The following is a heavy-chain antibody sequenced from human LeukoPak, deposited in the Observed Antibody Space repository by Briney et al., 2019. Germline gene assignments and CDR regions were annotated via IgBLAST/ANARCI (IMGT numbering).Heavy chain of an antibody. CDR3: ARDGRYNRNLYYFDY. J-gene: IGHJ4*02. V-gene: IGHV3-30-3*01. CDR1: GFTFSSYA. Sequence: EAGGSLRLSCAASGFTFSSYAMHWVRQAPGKGLEWVAVISYDGSNKYYADSVKGRFTISRDNSKNTLYLQMNSLRAEDTAVYYCARDGRYNRNLYYFDYWGQGTLVTVSS. CDR2: ISYDGSNK. D-gene: IGHD1-14*01.